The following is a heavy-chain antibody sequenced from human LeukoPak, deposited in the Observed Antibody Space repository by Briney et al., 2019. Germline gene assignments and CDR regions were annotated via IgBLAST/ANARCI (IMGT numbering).Heavy chain of an antibody. D-gene: IGHD6-19*01. Sequence: SETLSLTCTVSGGSISSYYWSWIRQPPGKGLEWIGYIYYSGSTNYNPSLESRVTISVDTSKNQFSLKLSSVTAADTAVYYCASFPVAGYFDYWGQGTLVTVSS. V-gene: IGHV4-59*08. CDR2: IYYSGST. J-gene: IGHJ4*02. CDR3: ASFPVAGYFDY. CDR1: GGSISSYY.